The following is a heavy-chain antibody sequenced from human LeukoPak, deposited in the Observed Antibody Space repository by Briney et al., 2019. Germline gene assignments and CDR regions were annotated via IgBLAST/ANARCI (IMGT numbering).Heavy chain of an antibody. V-gene: IGHV1-46*01. Sequence: ASVKVSCKASGYPFITYYVHWVRQAPGQGLEWMGIINPSGGSTTYAQKFRGRPTMTRDMSTSTVYMELSSLRSEDTAVYYCARRSRPVYNLLTGKRYFDYWGQGTLLTVSS. D-gene: IGHD3-9*01. J-gene: IGHJ4*02. CDR2: INPSGGST. CDR3: ARRSRPVYNLLTGKRYFDY. CDR1: GYPFITYY.